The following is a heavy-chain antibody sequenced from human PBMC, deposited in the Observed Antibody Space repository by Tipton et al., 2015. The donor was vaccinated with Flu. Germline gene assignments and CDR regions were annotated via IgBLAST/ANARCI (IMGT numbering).Heavy chain of an antibody. CDR3: ARGSYGELLYFDY. Sequence: TLSLTCSVSGGSISGHYWNWIRQPPGKGLEWIGYIYFSGSTEYNPSLRSRVTISLDTSKKHFSLNLSSVIAADTAMYYCARGSYGELLYFDYRGQGTLGIVSS. CDR1: GGSISGHY. D-gene: IGHD1-26*01. CDR2: IYFSGST. J-gene: IGHJ4*02. V-gene: IGHV4-59*11.